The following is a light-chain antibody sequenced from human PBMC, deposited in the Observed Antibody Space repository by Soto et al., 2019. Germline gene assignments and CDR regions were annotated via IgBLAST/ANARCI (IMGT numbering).Light chain of an antibody. J-gene: IGKJ1*01. CDR1: QSVSIY. CDR3: QQYNNWPPWT. CDR2: GAS. V-gene: IGKV3-15*01. Sequence: DIVLTQSPDTLSLSPGESATLSCRASQSVSIYLAWYQQKPGQAPRLLIYGASTRATGIPARFSGSGSGTEFTLTISSLQSEDFAVYYCQQYNNWPPWTFGQGTKVDVK.